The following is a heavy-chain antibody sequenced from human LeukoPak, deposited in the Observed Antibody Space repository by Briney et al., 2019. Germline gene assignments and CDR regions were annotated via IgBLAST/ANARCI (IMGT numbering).Heavy chain of an antibody. Sequence: SETLSLTCTVSGGSINSYYWSWIRQPAGKGLEWIGRIYSGGSTNYNPSLKSRVTISVDTSKKQFSLKLGSVTAADTAVYYCARDEQGYAYFDYWGQGTLVTVSS. CDR2: IYSGGST. CDR3: ARDEQGYAYFDY. D-gene: IGHD5-18*01. J-gene: IGHJ4*02. CDR1: GGSINSYY. V-gene: IGHV4-4*07.